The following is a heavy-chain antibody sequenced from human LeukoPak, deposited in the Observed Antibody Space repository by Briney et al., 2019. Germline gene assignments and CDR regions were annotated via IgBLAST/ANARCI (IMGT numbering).Heavy chain of an antibody. CDR3: ARDHIAVGPAAKKDALDF. D-gene: IGHD2-2*01. CDR2: ISAYNGNT. V-gene: IGHV1-18*01. Sequence: ASVKVSCKASGYTLTSYGISWVRQAPGQGLEWMGWISAYNGNTSYAQKLQGRVTMTTDTSTSTAYMELRSLRSDDTAVYYCARDHIAVGPAAKKDALDFWGQGTAVTVSS. J-gene: IGHJ3*01. CDR1: GYTLTSYG.